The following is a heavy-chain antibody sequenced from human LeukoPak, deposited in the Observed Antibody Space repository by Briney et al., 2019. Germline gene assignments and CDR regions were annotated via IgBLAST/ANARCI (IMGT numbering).Heavy chain of an antibody. CDR2: INSGSSTI. J-gene: IGHJ3*02. Sequence: TGGSLRLSCAASRFTFSSYSMNWVRQAPGKGLEWVSYINSGSSTIYYADSVKGRFTISRDNAKNSLYLQMNSLRGEDTAVYYCARDGVVVAGTRRAFDIWGQGTMVTVSS. CDR1: RFTFSSYS. D-gene: IGHD6-19*01. CDR3: ARDGVVVAGTRRAFDI. V-gene: IGHV3-48*01.